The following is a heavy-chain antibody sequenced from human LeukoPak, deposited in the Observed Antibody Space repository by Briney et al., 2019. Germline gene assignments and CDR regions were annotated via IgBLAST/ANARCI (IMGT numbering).Heavy chain of an antibody. CDR3: ARDENWGPDY. Sequence: GASLKVSCKASGYTFTGHYMHWVRQAPGHGLEWMGWIHAGTGDPNYAQKVQGRFTMTRDTSISTLCMELNRLTSDDTAVYFCARDENWGPDYWGQGTLVTVSS. J-gene: IGHJ4*02. CDR2: IHAGTGDP. V-gene: IGHV1-2*02. D-gene: IGHD7-27*01. CDR1: GYTFTGHY.